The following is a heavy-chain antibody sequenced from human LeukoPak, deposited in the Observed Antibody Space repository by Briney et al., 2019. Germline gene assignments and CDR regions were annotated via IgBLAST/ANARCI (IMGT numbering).Heavy chain of an antibody. CDR3: ARLAHYNLLEASDA. CDR1: GFTFHAFG. D-gene: IGHD5-24*01. CDR2: VSAYDGGT. Sequence: GASVKVSCKASGFTFHAFGFSWVRQAPGQGLEWMGWVSAYDGGTKYAQRFQGRLSLTTETSTTTAYMELSSLRYDDTAVYYCARLAHYNLLEASDAWGQGTRVTVSS. J-gene: IGHJ3*01. V-gene: IGHV1-18*01.